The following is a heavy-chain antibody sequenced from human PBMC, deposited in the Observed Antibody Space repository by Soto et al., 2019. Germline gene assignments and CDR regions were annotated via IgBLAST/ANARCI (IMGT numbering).Heavy chain of an antibody. D-gene: IGHD1-1*01. V-gene: IGHV4-30-4*01. J-gene: IGHJ4*02. CDR2: IYNGGTT. Sequence: QVQLQESGPGLVKPSQTLSLTCTVSGGSINTVNYYWSWIRQSPDKGLEWSGHIYNGGTTYNNPSLTSRVTISVDTSNNQFYLKLSSVSAADTAVYYCARGPSGYKVDYWGQGTLVTVSS. CDR3: ARGPSGYKVDY. CDR1: GGSINTVNYY.